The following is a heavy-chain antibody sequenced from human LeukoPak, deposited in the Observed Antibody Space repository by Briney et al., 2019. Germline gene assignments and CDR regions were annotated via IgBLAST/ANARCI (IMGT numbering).Heavy chain of an antibody. CDR2: IYYSGST. J-gene: IGHJ4*02. Sequence: SETLSLTCTVSGGSISSYYWSWIRQPPGKGLEWIGYIYYSGSTNYNPSLKSRVTISVDTSKNQFSLKLSSVTAADTAVYYCARVGGAYNYGYFDSWGQGTLVTVSS. CDR3: ARVGGAYNYGYFDS. V-gene: IGHV4-59*01. D-gene: IGHD5-18*01. CDR1: GGSISSYY.